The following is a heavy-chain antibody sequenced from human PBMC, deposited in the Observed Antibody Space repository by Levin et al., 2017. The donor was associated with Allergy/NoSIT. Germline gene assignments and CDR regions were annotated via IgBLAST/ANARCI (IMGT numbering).Heavy chain of an antibody. Sequence: PGGSLRLSCAASGITFSNAWMSWARQAPGKGLEWVGRIKNKADGATTEYAAPVKGRFTISRDDSKNTLYLQMNSLQTEDTAVYFCTTYSSSWYYFDYWGQGTLVTVSS. CDR1: GITFSNAW. CDR2: IKNKADGATT. D-gene: IGHD6-13*01. CDR3: TTYSSSWYYFDY. V-gene: IGHV3-15*01. J-gene: IGHJ4*02.